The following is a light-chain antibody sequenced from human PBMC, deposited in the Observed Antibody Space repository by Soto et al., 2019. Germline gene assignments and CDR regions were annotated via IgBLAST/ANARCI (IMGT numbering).Light chain of an antibody. CDR1: QGIITS. CDR2: GAP. Sequence: DIQLTQSPSFLSASVGDRVTITCRASQGIITSLAWYQQKPGKAPNLLIYGAPTLQSGVPSRFSGSGSGTEFTLTISSLQPEDFATYYCQQLNSYPLTFGGGTEVEI. V-gene: IGKV1-9*01. J-gene: IGKJ4*01. CDR3: QQLNSYPLT.